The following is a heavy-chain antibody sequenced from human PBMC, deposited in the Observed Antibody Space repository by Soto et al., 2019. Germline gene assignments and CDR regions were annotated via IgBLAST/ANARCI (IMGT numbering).Heavy chain of an antibody. CDR1: GGSISSSSSY. J-gene: IGHJ4*02. V-gene: IGHV4-39*01. CDR2: IDSGST. CDR3: VPRCGLAVGGSFEY. D-gene: IGHD1-26*01. Sequence: PSETLSLTCTFSGGSISSSSSYWAWIRQPPGKGLEWMGTIDSGSTYYNPSLKSVVTISVDTSKNQFSLKLSSVAAADTAIYFCVPRCGLAVGGSFEYWGQGPPVTVSS.